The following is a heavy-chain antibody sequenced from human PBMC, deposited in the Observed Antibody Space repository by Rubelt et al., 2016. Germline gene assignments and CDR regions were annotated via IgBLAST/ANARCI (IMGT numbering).Heavy chain of an antibody. J-gene: IGHJ3*01. CDR2: ISGSGGT. CDR1: GFTVSNTY. CDR3: ASRLSTYDFSDAFDV. Sequence: EGQLLESGGGLVQPGGSLRLSCAASGFTVSNTYVGWVRQGPGKGLEWVSVISGSGGTYYADSVKGRFTISRHNSRNRVYLQMKSLRADDTALYYCASRLSTYDFSDAFDVWGQGTMVTVSS. D-gene: IGHD3/OR15-3a*01. V-gene: IGHV3-53*04.